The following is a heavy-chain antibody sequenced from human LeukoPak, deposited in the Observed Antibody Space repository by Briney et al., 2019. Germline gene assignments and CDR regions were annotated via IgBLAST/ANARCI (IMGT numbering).Heavy chain of an antibody. CDR2: VKQDESEK. V-gene: IGHV3-7*01. CDR3: ARAGGSTVSHSDY. Sequence: GGSLRLSCAASGFTFSSYWTTWVRQAPGKGLEWVANVKQDESEKYYVDSVKGRFTISRDNAKNMLYLQVNSLRAEDTAVYYCARAGGSTVSHSDYWGQGTLVTVSS. D-gene: IGHD4-17*01. J-gene: IGHJ4*02. CDR1: GFTFSSYW.